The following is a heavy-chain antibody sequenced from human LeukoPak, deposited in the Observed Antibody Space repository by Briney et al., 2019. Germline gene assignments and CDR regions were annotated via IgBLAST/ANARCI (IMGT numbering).Heavy chain of an antibody. V-gene: IGHV4-39*02. CDR3: ARDQNRNYYDSSGYPHDAFDI. Sequence: SETLSLTCSVSGGSISTYYWGWIRQPPGKGLEWIGSIYYSGSTYYNPSLKSRVTISVDTSKNQFSLKLSSVTAADTAVYYCARDQNRNYYDSSGYPHDAFDIWGQGTMVTVSS. D-gene: IGHD3-22*01. CDR1: GGSISTYY. J-gene: IGHJ3*02. CDR2: IYYSGST.